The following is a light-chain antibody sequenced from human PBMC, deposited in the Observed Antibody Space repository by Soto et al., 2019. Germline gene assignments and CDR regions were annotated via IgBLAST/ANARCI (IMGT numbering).Light chain of an antibody. Sequence: QLTQSPSFLSASVGDRVTITCRASQGIGSYLAWYQQKPGKAPNLLIYGASTLQSGVPSRFSGSGSGTEFTLTISSLLPEDFATYYCQQLNSDPHTFGGGTKVEIK. V-gene: IGKV1-9*01. CDR2: GAS. J-gene: IGKJ4*01. CDR3: QQLNSDPHT. CDR1: QGIGSY.